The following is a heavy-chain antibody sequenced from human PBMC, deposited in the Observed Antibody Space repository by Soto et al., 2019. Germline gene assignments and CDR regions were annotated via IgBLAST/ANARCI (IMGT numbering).Heavy chain of an antibody. D-gene: IGHD6-6*01. CDR2: IWYDGSNK. J-gene: IGHJ6*02. CDR3: ARVRWHSSSTPYYYYGMDV. V-gene: IGHV3-33*01. Sequence: PGGSLRLSCAASGFTFSSYGMHWVRQAPGKGLEWVAVIWYDGSNKYYADSVKGRFTISRDNSKNTLYLQMNSLRAEDTAVYYCARVRWHSSSTPYYYYGMDVWGQGTTVTVSS. CDR1: GFTFSSYG.